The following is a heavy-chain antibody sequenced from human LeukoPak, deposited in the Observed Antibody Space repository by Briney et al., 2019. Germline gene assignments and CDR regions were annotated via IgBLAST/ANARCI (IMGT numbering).Heavy chain of an antibody. J-gene: IGHJ6*03. V-gene: IGHV1-69*13. CDR2: IIPIFGTA. CDR1: GGTFSSYA. CDR3: ARALLSSTYMDV. Sequence: GASVKVSCKASGGTFSSYAISWVRRAPGQGLEWMGGIIPIFGTANYAQKFQGRVTITADESTSTAYMELSSLRSEDTAVYSCARALLSSTYMDVWGKGTTVTVSS. D-gene: IGHD2-2*01.